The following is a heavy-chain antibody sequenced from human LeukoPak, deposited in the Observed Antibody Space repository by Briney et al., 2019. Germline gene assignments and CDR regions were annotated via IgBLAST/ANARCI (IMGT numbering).Heavy chain of an antibody. J-gene: IGHJ4*02. D-gene: IGHD2-21*01. CDR1: GFTFRGSA. CDR3: ARGDAVADY. Sequence: PGGSLRLSCVASGFTFRGSAMSWVRQAPGKGLDWVSLISYDGNNAYYADSVRGRFTISRDNSKDTLYLEMNSLRAEDTAIYYCARGDAVADYWGQGTLVTVSS. CDR2: ISYDGNNA. V-gene: IGHV3-23*01.